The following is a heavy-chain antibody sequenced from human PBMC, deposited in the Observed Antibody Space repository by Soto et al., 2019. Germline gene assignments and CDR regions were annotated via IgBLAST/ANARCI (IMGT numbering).Heavy chain of an antibody. D-gene: IGHD2-21*01. J-gene: IGHJ4*02. CDR1: GFTFRNYN. CDR2: ISTGGAYM. V-gene: IGHV3-21*06. CDR3: GRDIASPGGDYFDP. Sequence: EVQLVESGGGLVKAGGSLRLFCTASGFTFRNYNMNWVRQAPGKGLEWVSSISTGGAYMFYADSVKGRFTISRDNAQNSLFLKIDSPRAEDRAVYYWGRDIASPGGDYFDPGGQGTLVIVSS.